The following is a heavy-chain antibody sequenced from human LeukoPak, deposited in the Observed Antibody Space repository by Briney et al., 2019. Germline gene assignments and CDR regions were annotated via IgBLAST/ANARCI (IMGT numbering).Heavy chain of an antibody. CDR2: IVVGSGNT. V-gene: IGHV1-58*01. CDR1: GFTFTSSA. Sequence: SVKVSCKASGFTFTSSAVQWVRQARGQRLEWIGWIVVGSGNTNYAQKFQERVTITRDMSTSTAYMELSSLRSEDTAVYYCAAEQARGWFGEWYNWFDPWGQGTLVTVSS. J-gene: IGHJ5*02. D-gene: IGHD3-10*01. CDR3: AAEQARGWFGEWYNWFDP.